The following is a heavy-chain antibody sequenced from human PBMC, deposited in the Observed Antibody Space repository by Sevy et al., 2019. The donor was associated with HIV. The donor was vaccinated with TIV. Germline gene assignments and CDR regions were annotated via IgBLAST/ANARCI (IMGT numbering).Heavy chain of an antibody. V-gene: IGHV3-30*18. D-gene: IGHD2-2*01. Sequence: GGSLRLSCAASGFTFSSYGMHWVRQAPGKGLEWVAVISYDGSNKYYADSVKGRFTISRDNSKNTLYLQMNSLRAEDTAVYYCAKGVPIVVVPAGEYGMDVWVQGTTVTVSS. CDR1: GFTFSSYG. J-gene: IGHJ6*02. CDR2: ISYDGSNK. CDR3: AKGVPIVVVPAGEYGMDV.